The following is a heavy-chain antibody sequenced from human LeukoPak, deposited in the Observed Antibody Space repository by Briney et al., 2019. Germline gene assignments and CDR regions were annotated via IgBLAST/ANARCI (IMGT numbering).Heavy chain of an antibody. CDR1: GGSISSCY. Sequence: PSETLSLTCTVSGGSISSCYWSWIRQPPGKGLEWIGYIYYSGSTNYNPSLKSRLTMSVDTSKNQLSLKLTSVTVADTAVYFCAAGPLGHISRGLDSWGQGTLVTVSS. J-gene: IGHJ4*02. CDR2: IYYSGST. V-gene: IGHV4-59*12. D-gene: IGHD3-10*01. CDR3: AAGPLGHISRGLDS.